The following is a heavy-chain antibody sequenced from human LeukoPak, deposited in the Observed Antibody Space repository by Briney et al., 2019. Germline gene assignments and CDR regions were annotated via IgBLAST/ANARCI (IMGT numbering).Heavy chain of an antibody. CDR1: GGSISSTSYY. Sequence: SETLSLTCTVSGGSISSTSYYWGWIRQPPGKGLEWIGTIYNSGSAHYNLSLKSRVTISVDTSKNQVSLKLNSVTAADTAVYYCARLVVVTAISGQFDYWGQGTVVTVSS. D-gene: IGHD2-21*02. V-gene: IGHV4-39*01. J-gene: IGHJ4*02. CDR3: ARLVVVTAISGQFDY. CDR2: IYNSGSA.